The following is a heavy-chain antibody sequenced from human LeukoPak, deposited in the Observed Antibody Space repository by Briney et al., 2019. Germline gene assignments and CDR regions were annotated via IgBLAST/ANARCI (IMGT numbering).Heavy chain of an antibody. J-gene: IGHJ3*02. CDR3: ARGIRYNWNDDAFDI. V-gene: IGHV3-48*04. Sequence: PGGSLRLSCGGSGFTFKSFSMHWVRQAPGKGLEWVSDISSNSGIKSYADSVKGRFTISRDNAKNSLYLQMNSLRAEDTAVYYCARGIRYNWNDDAFDIWGQGTMVTVSS. D-gene: IGHD1-1*01. CDR1: GFTFKSFS. CDR2: ISSNSGIK.